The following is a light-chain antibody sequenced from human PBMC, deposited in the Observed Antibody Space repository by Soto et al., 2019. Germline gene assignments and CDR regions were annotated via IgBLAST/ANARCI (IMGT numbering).Light chain of an antibody. CDR1: QSVNSN. J-gene: IGKJ4*01. CDR2: GAS. Sequence: EKVMTQSPAALSVPPGERATLSCRASQSVNSNLVWYQQKPGQAPRLLLYGASTRATGIPARFSGSASGTEFTLTISSLQSEDSAVYYCQQYNDWPLTFGGGTKVEVK. CDR3: QQYNDWPLT. V-gene: IGKV3-15*01.